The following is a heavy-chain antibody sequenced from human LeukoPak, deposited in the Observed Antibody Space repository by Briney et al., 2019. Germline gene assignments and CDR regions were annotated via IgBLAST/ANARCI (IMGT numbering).Heavy chain of an antibody. J-gene: IGHJ4*02. CDR1: GYTFTSYY. D-gene: IGHD2-2*02. CDR3: ARDSSIRGYIGY. Sequence: GASVKVSCKASGYTFTSYYMHWVRQAPGQGLEWMGIINPSGGSTSYAQKFQGRVTMTRDMSTSTVYMELSSLRSEDTAVYYCARDSSIRGYIGYWGQGTLVTVSS. CDR2: INPSGGST. V-gene: IGHV1-46*01.